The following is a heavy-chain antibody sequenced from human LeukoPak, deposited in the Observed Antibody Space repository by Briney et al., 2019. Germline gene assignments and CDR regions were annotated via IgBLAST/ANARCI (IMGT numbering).Heavy chain of an antibody. CDR3: AREPTSGREPTSGRPLDY. J-gene: IGHJ4*02. D-gene: IGHD5-12*01. Sequence: SETLSLTCTVSGGSISGYFWTWIRQPAGKGLEWIGRIYSSGSNNYNPPLKSRVTMSLDTSKNHFSLNLTSVTAADTAVYYCAREPTSGREPTSGRPLDYWGQGTLVTVSS. CDR2: IYSSGSN. V-gene: IGHV4-4*07. CDR1: GGSISGYF.